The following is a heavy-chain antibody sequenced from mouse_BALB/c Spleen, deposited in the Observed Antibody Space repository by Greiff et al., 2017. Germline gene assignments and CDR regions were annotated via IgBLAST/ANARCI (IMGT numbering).Heavy chain of an antibody. D-gene: IGHD1-1*01. CDR1: GFSLTSYD. Sequence: VMLVESGPGLVAPSQSLSITCTVSGFSLTSYDISWIRQPPGKGLEWLGVIWTGGGTNYNSAFMSRLSISKDNSKSQVFLKMNSLQTDDTAIYYCVRGPYGSSYYAMDYWGQGTSVTVSS. CDR3: VRGPYGSSYYAMDY. J-gene: IGHJ4*01. V-gene: IGHV2-9-2*01. CDR2: IWTGGGT.